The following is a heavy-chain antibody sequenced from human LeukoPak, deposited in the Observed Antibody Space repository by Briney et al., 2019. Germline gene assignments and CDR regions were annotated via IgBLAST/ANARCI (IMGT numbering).Heavy chain of an antibody. CDR1: GGSISSSSYY. V-gene: IGHV4-39*07. Sequence: SETLSLTCTVSGGSISSSSYYWGWIRQPPGKGLEWIGSIYYSGSTYYNPPLKSRVTISVDTSKNQFSLRLSSVTAADTAVYYCARDAERLAFDPWGQGTLVTVSS. CDR2: IYYSGST. J-gene: IGHJ5*02. D-gene: IGHD5-24*01. CDR3: ARDAERLAFDP.